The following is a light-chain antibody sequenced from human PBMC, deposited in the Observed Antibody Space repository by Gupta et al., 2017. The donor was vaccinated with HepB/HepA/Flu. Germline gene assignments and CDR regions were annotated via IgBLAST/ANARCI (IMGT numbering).Light chain of an antibody. J-gene: IGLJ4*01. Sequence: QSALTQPRSVSGAPGQSVTISCTGTTSDVGCYKYVSWYQQHPGKAPKLMFYDVSKRPAGVPDRVSVSQAGNTASLPLSWLQAEEEAEYYCCSSACSPLGSLV. CDR2: DVS. V-gene: IGLV2-11*01. CDR1: TSDVGCYKY. CDR3: CSSACSPLGSLV.